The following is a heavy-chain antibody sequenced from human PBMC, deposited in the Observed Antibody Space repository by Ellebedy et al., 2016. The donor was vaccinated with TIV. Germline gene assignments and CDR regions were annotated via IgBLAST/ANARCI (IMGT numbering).Heavy chain of an antibody. J-gene: IGHJ4*02. CDR1: GYIFPNYY. Sequence: ASVKVSXXASGYIFPNYYMHWVRQAPGQGLEWMGWINPDSGDTDYAQKFHGRVTMTRDTSISTAFMELAKLTSDDTAVYYCARIYGFGSSWHLDYWGQGTLVTVSS. D-gene: IGHD6-13*01. CDR2: INPDSGDT. CDR3: ARIYGFGSSWHLDY. V-gene: IGHV1-2*02.